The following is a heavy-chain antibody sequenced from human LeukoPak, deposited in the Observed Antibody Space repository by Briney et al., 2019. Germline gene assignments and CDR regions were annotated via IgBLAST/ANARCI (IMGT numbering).Heavy chain of an antibody. Sequence: GGSLRLSCAASGFTFSSYWMSWVGQAPGKGLEWVSNIKQDGSEKYYVDSVKGRFTISRDNSKNTLYLQMNSLRAEDTAVYYCAKDLRGRRWLQNEHDYWGQGTLVTVSS. CDR1: GFTFSSYW. CDR2: IKQDGSEK. V-gene: IGHV3-7*01. D-gene: IGHD5-24*01. CDR3: AKDLRGRRWLQNEHDY. J-gene: IGHJ4*02.